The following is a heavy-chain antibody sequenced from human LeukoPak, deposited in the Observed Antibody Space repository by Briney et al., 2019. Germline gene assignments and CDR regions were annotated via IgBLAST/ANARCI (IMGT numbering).Heavy chain of an antibody. V-gene: IGHV3-23*01. CDR1: GFTFSSYA. D-gene: IGHD4-17*01. CDR3: AKDRRRTNYDYGPSPIGY. CDR2: ISGSGGST. Sequence: GGSLRLSCAASGFTFSSYAMSWVRQAPGKGLEWVSAISGSGGSTYYADSVKGRFIISRDNSKNTLYLQMNSLRAEDTAVYYCAKDRRRTNYDYGPSPIGYWGQGTLVTVSS. J-gene: IGHJ4*02.